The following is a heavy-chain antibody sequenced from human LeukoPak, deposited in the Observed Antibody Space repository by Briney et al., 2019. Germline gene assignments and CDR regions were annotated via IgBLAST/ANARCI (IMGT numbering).Heavy chain of an antibody. V-gene: IGHV3-74*01. CDR2: INSDGSST. J-gene: IGHJ4*02. CDR1: GFTFSSYW. CDR3: ARVARAEDYFDY. Sequence: PGGSLRLSCAASGFTFSSYWMHWVRHAPGKGLVWVSRINSDGSSTSYADSVKGRFTFSRDNAKNTLYLQMNSLRAEDTAVYYCARVARAEDYFDYWGQGTLVTVSS.